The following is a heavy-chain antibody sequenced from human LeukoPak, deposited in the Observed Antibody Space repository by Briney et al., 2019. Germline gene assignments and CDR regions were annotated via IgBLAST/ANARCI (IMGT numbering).Heavy chain of an antibody. J-gene: IGHJ4*02. CDR2: IKQDGSET. Sequence: GGSLRLSCLASGLTFSNFWMTWLRQAPGKGLEWVANIKQDGSETYYSDSVRGRFTISRDNAKHSMSLQMNSLRAEDTALYYCVGCSSGSCSDFDYWGRGTLVTVSS. CDR1: GLTFSNFW. D-gene: IGHD3-22*01. V-gene: IGHV3-7*01. CDR3: VGCSSGSCSDFDY.